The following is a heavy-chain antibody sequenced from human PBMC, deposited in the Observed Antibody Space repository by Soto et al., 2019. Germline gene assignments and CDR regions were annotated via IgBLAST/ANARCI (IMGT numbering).Heavy chain of an antibody. J-gene: IGHJ4*02. CDR2: IYYSGST. D-gene: IGHD5-18*01. Sequence: SETLSLTCTVSGASITSGGYCWSWIRQHPGKDLEWIGSIYYSGSTYSNPSLKSRLTMSVDTSKNQFSLKLSSVTAADTAIYYCARAEGYSFGPYYFDYWGQGTLVTVSS. V-gene: IGHV4-31*03. CDR3: ARAEGYSFGPYYFDY. CDR1: GASITSGGYC.